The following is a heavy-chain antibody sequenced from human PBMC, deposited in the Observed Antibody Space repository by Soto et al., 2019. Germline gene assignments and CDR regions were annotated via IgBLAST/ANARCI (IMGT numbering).Heavy chain of an antibody. D-gene: IGHD1-7*01. J-gene: IGHJ3*02. Sequence: GGSLRLSCAASGFTFDDYAMHWVRQAPGKGLEWVSGISWNSGSIGYADSVKGRFTISRDNAKNSLYLQMNSLRAEDTALYYCAKVDNWNYAFDIWGQGTMVTAS. V-gene: IGHV3-9*01. CDR3: AKVDNWNYAFDI. CDR1: GFTFDDYA. CDR2: ISWNSGSI.